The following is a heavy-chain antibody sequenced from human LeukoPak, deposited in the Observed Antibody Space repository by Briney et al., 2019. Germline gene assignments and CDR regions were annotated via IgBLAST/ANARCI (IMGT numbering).Heavy chain of an antibody. J-gene: IGHJ4*02. D-gene: IGHD6-13*01. Sequence: GRSLRLSCAASGFTFSSYGMHWVRQAPGKGLEWVAVISYDGSSKYYADSVKGRFTISRDNSKNTLYLQMNSLRAEDTAVYYCAKGGYCSSWYGVSGYWGQGTLVTVSS. CDR3: AKGGYCSSWYGVSGY. CDR1: GFTFSSYG. CDR2: ISYDGSSK. V-gene: IGHV3-30*18.